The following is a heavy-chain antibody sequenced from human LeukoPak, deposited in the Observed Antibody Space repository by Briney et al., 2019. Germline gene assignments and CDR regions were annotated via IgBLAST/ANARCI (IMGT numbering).Heavy chain of an antibody. CDR2: IYYSGST. CDR1: GGSISSYY. Sequence: SETLSLTCTVSGGSISSYYWSWIRQPPGKGLEWIGYIYYSGSTSYNPSLKSRITMSVDTSKNQFSLKLTSVTAADTAVYYCARRGYCSGVNCYSFDYWGQGTLVTVS. J-gene: IGHJ4*02. V-gene: IGHV4-59*08. D-gene: IGHD2-15*01. CDR3: ARRGYCSGVNCYSFDY.